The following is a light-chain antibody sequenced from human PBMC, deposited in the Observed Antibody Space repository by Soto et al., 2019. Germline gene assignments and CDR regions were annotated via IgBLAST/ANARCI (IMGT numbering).Light chain of an antibody. Sequence: DIVMTQSPLSLPVTPGEPASISCRSSQSLLHSNGYNYLDWYLQKPGQSPQLLIYLGSNRASGVPDRFSGGGSGTDFTLKISRVEADDVGVYYCMQALQTPFTFGSGTKVDIK. V-gene: IGKV2-28*01. J-gene: IGKJ3*01. CDR3: MQALQTPFT. CDR2: LGS. CDR1: QSLLHSNGYNY.